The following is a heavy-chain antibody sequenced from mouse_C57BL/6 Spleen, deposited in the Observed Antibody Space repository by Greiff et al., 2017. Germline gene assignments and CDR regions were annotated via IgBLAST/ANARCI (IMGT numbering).Heavy chain of an antibody. CDR3: ASMSNYEYDY. CDR2: IHPNSGST. D-gene: IGHD2-5*01. Sequence: VQLQQPGAELVKPGASVKLSCKASGYTFTSYWMHWVKQRPGQGLEWIGMIHPNSGSTNYNEKFKSKATLTVDKSSSTAYMQLSSLTSEYSAVYYYASMSNYEYDYWGQGTPLTVSS. V-gene: IGHV1-64*01. CDR1: GYTFTSYW. J-gene: IGHJ2*01.